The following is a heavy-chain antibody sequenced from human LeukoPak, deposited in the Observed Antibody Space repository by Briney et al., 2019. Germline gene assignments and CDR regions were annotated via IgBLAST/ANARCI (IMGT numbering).Heavy chain of an antibody. CDR2: IYYSGST. D-gene: IGHD6-13*01. Sequence: PSETLSLTCTVSGGSISSSSYYWGWIRQPPGKGLEWIGSIYYSGSTYYNPSLKSRVTISVDTSKNQFSLKLSSVTAADTAVYYCARQKQQLVYNLYYYYYMDVWGKGTTVTIS. V-gene: IGHV4-39*01. CDR3: ARQKQQLVYNLYYYYYMDV. CDR1: GGSISSSSYY. J-gene: IGHJ6*03.